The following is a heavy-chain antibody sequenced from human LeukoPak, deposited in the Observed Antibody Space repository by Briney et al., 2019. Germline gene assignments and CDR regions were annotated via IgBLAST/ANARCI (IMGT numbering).Heavy chain of an antibody. J-gene: IGHJ3*02. CDR2: ISGSGGST. Sequence: GGSLRLSCEASGFTITNAWMSWVRQAPGKGLEWVSAISGSGGSTYYADSVKGRFTISRDNSKNTLYLQMNSLRAEDTAVYYCAKSWNYYDSSGDDALDIWGQGTMVTVSS. CDR1: GFTITNAW. CDR3: AKSWNYYDSSGDDALDI. D-gene: IGHD3-22*01. V-gene: IGHV3-23*01.